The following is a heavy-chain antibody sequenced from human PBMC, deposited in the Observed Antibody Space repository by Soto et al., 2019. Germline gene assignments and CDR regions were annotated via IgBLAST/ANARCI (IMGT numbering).Heavy chain of an antibody. J-gene: IGHJ4*02. Sequence: GGALRLSCAASGVTFSDYYMSWFRQAPGKGLEWVSYISSSSSYTNYADSVKGRFTISRDNAKNSLYLQMNSLRAEDTSVYYCARLPYYYYSIRLLGFVYLSLGT. CDR1: GVTFSDYY. D-gene: IGHD3-22*01. CDR2: ISSSSSYT. CDR3: ARLPYYYYSIRLLGFVY. V-gene: IGHV3-11*06.